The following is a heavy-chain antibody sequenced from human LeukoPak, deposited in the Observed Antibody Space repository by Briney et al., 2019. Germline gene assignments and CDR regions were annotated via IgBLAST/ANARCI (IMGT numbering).Heavy chain of an antibody. CDR3: ARGGSGSGYLYYFDY. V-gene: IGHV1-2*02. D-gene: IGHD3-10*01. J-gene: IGHJ4*02. CDR1: GDTFTGYY. CDR2: INPNTGGT. Sequence: VASVKVSCKASGDTFTGYYIHWVRQAPGQGLEWMGWINPNTGGTNDAQKFQGRVTMTRDTSISTAYMELSRLRSDDTAVYYCARGGSGSGYLYYFDYWGQGTLVSVSS.